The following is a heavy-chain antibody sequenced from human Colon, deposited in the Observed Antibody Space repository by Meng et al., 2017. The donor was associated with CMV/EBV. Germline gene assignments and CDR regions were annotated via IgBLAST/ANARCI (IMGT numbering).Heavy chain of an antibody. V-gene: IGHV1-2*02. CDR3: ARDLWSGSSDYFDY. D-gene: IGHD3-3*01. CDR1: GYTFTGFY. J-gene: IGHJ4*02. CDR2: INPKSGDT. Sequence: QVQVGQSGAEVKKPGASVKVSCKASGYTFTGFYIQWVRQAPGQGLEWMGWINPKSGDTIYEQKFQGRVTMTRDTSISTVYMDLNSLRSDDTAVYFCARDLWSGSSDYFDYWGQGTLVTVSS.